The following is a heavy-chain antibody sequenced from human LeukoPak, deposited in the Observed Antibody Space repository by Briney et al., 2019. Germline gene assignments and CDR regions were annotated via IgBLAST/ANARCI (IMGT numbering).Heavy chain of an antibody. Sequence: GGSLRLSCAASGFTFSNAWMSWVRQAPGKGLEWVGRIKSKIDGGTTDYAAPVKGRFTISRDDSKNTLYLQMNSLKTEDTAVYYCTTDGGRKSRPYHFDYWGQGTLVTVSS. V-gene: IGHV3-15*01. J-gene: IGHJ4*02. CDR1: GFTFSNAW. CDR2: IKSKIDGGTT. D-gene: IGHD3-16*01. CDR3: TTDGGRKSRPYHFDY.